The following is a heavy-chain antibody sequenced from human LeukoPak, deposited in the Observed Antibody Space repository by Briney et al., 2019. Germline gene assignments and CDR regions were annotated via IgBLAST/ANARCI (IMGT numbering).Heavy chain of an antibody. CDR3: VLAMGEYFDY. V-gene: IGHV1-2*02. Sequence: GASVKVSCKASGYTFTDHYIHWVRQAPGHGLEWMGWTNPKSGGTNYAQKFQGRVTMSRDTSIRTAYMELRRLMSDDTAVYYCVLAMGEYFDYWGQGTLVTVSS. D-gene: IGHD2/OR15-2a*01. J-gene: IGHJ4*02. CDR1: GYTFTDHY. CDR2: TNPKSGGT.